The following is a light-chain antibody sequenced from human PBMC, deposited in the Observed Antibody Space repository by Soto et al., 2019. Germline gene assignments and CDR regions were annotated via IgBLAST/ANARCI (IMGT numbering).Light chain of an antibody. J-gene: IGKJ5*01. Sequence: DIQRTQSPSILSASVGDRVTVTCRSSQDVSDFLAWYQHPPGKAPNLLIYAGYTLQSGVPSRFSGSGSGTEFSLTITGLQPEDFVTYYCQYLNGAPTITFGQGTRLEIK. CDR2: AGY. CDR1: QDVSDF. V-gene: IGKV1-9*01. CDR3: QYLNGAPTIT.